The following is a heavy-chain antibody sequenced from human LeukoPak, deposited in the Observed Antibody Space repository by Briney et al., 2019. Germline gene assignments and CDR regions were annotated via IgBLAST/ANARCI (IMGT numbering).Heavy chain of an antibody. J-gene: IGHJ4*02. CDR3: AKGDCSGGSCYNFDY. D-gene: IGHD2-15*01. V-gene: IGHV3-23*01. CDR2: ISGSGGST. Sequence: GGSLRLSCAASGFTFSSYAMSWVPQAPGKGLEWVSAISGSGGSTYYADSVKGRFTISRDNSKNTLYLQMNNLRAEDTAVYYCAKGDCSGGSCYNFDYWGQGTLVTVSS. CDR1: GFTFSSYA.